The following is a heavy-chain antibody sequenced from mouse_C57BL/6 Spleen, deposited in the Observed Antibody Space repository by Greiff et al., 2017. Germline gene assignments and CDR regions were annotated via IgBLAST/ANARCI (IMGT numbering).Heavy chain of an antibody. CDR1: GYTFTSYW. Sequence: VQVVESGAELAKPGASVKLSCKASGYTFTSYWMHWVKQRPGQGLEWIGYINPSSGYTKYNQKFKDKATLTADKSSSTAYMQLSSLTYEDSAVYYCARDYDSYYAMDYWGQGTSVTVSS. CDR2: INPSSGYT. V-gene: IGHV1-7*01. CDR3: ARDYDSYYAMDY. J-gene: IGHJ4*01. D-gene: IGHD2-4*01.